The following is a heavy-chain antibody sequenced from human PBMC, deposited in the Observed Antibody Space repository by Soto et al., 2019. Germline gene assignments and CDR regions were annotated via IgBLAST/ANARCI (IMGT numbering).Heavy chain of an antibody. J-gene: IGHJ4*02. D-gene: IGHD3-10*01. V-gene: IGHV3-30*03. CDR1: GFTFQNYS. CDR3: ARVESSGTSKYFIDY. CDR2: TSYDGGKM. Sequence: QVQLVESGGGVVQPGGSLRLSCAASGFTFQNYSMHWFRQAPGKGLEWVAVTSYDGGKMFSADSVQVRFTISRDNSKYTLDLQMNSLRPEDTAVYYCARVESSGTSKYFIDYWGQGTLVTGSS.